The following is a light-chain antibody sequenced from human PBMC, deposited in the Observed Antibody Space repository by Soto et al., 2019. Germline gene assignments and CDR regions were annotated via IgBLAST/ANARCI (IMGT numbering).Light chain of an antibody. Sequence: DIQMTQSPSSLSASVGDRVTITCRASQSISSYLNWYQQRPGKSPKLLIYDVSSLQSGVPSRFSGSGSGTEFTLTISRLQPDDVATYYCLQYSSHSWTFGQGTKVDI. J-gene: IGKJ1*01. CDR3: LQYSSHSWT. CDR1: QSISSY. CDR2: DVS. V-gene: IGKV1-39*01.